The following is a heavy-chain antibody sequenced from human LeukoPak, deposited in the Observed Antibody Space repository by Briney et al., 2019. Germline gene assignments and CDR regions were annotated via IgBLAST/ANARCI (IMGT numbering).Heavy chain of an antibody. CDR3: ASLSRLLWFGEFRDAFDI. CDR2: INHSGST. Sequence: PSETLSLTCAVYGGSFSGYYWSWIRQPPGKGLEWIGEINHSGSTNYNPSLKSRVTISVDTSKNQFSLKLSSVTAADTAVYYCASLSRLLWFGEFRDAFDIWGQGTMVTVSS. J-gene: IGHJ3*02. CDR1: GGSFSGYY. D-gene: IGHD3-10*01. V-gene: IGHV4-34*01.